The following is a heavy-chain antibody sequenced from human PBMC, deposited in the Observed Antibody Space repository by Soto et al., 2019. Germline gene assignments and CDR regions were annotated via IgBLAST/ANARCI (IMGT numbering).Heavy chain of an antibody. D-gene: IGHD3-16*01. V-gene: IGHV6-1*01. CDR3: ARAPRGIDPFDI. Sequence: SQTLSLTCAISGDSVSSNSAAWNWIRQSPSRGLEWLGRTYYKSKWYNDYAVSVKSRITXXXDXXXXXFSLHXXSVXPEDTAVYYCARAPRGIDPFDIWGQGTMVTVS. CDR1: GDSVSSNSAA. J-gene: IGHJ3*02. CDR2: TYYKSKWYN.